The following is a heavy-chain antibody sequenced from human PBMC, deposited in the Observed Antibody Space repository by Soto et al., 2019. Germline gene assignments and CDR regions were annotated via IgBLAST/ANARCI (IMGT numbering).Heavy chain of an antibody. V-gene: IGHV3-48*03. Sequence: GGSLRLSCAASGLTFSSYEMNWVRQAPGKGLEWVSYISSSGSTIYYADSVKGRFTISRDNAKNSLYLQMNSLRAEDAAIYYCAKSPKVISPSFDYWGQGSLVTVSS. J-gene: IGHJ4*02. CDR3: AKSPKVISPSFDY. D-gene: IGHD3-22*01. CDR2: ISSSGSTI. CDR1: GLTFSSYE.